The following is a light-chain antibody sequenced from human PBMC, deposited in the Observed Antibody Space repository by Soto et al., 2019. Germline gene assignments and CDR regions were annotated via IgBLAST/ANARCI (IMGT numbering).Light chain of an antibody. J-gene: IGLJ1*01. CDR3: AAWDASPNEV. V-gene: IGLV1-44*01. Sequence: QSVLTQPPSASGTPGQRVTISCSGSSSNIGSNTVNWYQQLPGTAPKLLIYSNNQRPSGVPDRFSGSKSGTSASLALSGLQSEDEADYYCAAWDASPNEVYGTGTKVTVL. CDR2: SNN. CDR1: SSNIGSNT.